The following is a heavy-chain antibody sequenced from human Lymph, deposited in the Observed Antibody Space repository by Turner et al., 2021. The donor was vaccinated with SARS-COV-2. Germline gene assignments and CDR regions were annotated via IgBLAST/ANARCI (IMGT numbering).Heavy chain of an antibody. CDR2: IIPLFGTP. J-gene: IGHJ4*02. CDR1: GRTLSSYA. V-gene: IGHV1-69*01. CDR3: ASFGGDYVFDY. Sequence: QVQLVQSGAEVTKPGSSVKASCKASGRTLSSYAISWVRQAPGQGLEWMGGIIPLFGTPNYAQKFKGRVTITAEESTSTACMELSSMRSEDTAVYYCASFGGDYVFDYWGQGTLVTVSS. D-gene: IGHD3-10*01.